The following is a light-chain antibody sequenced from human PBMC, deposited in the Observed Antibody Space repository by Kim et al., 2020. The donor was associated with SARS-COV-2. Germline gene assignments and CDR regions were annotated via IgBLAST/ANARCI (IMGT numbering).Light chain of an antibody. Sequence: SYELTQPPSVSVSPGQTASITCSGDKLGDKYACWYQQMPGQSPVLVIYHDTYRPSGIPERFSGSKSGSTATLTITGTQPMDEADYYCQAWDSKGVFGGGTQLTVL. CDR3: QAWDSKGV. CDR2: HDT. CDR1: KLGDKY. V-gene: IGLV3-1*01. J-gene: IGLJ2*01.